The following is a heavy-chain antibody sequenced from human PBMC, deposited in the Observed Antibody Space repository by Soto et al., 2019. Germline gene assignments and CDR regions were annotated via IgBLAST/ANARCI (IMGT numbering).Heavy chain of an antibody. CDR2: INHSGST. Sequence: QVHLQQWGAGLLRPSETLSLTCAVYGGSFSGYYWKWIRQPPGKGLEWIGEINHSGSTNYNPSIKSRVSISVGTSNNQFSLKLSSVTAADTAVYYCARGRGDGYNQDWYFDLWGRGTLVTVSS. J-gene: IGHJ2*01. CDR1: GGSFSGYY. V-gene: IGHV4-34*01. CDR3: ARGRGDGYNQDWYFDL. D-gene: IGHD3-10*01.